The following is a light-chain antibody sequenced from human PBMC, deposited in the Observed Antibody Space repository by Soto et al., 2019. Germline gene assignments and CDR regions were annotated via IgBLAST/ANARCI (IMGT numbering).Light chain of an antibody. CDR3: CSYAGSSTYV. V-gene: IGLV2-23*01. J-gene: IGLJ1*01. CDR2: EGS. Sequence: QSALTQPASVSGSPGQSITISCTGTSSDVGSNNLVSWYQQHPGKATKLIIYEGSKRPSGVSNRFSGSKSGNTASLTISGLQAEDEADYYCCSYAGSSTYVFGTGTKVTVL. CDR1: SSDVGSNNL.